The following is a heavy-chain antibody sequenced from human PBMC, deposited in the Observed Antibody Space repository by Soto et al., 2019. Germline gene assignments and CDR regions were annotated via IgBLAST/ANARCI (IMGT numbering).Heavy chain of an antibody. J-gene: IGHJ4*02. CDR1: GFAVSSSQ. CDR2: IFIGGTT. V-gene: IGHV3-53*01. D-gene: IGHD2-2*01. Sequence: GGSLRLSCAASGFAVSSSQMTWVRQAPGKALEWVSLIFIGGTTQYAVSVKGRFTISRDYSRNTVFLQMNSLRAADPAVYYCARKSRHAYYFDYWGQGALVTVSS. CDR3: ARKSRHAYYFDY.